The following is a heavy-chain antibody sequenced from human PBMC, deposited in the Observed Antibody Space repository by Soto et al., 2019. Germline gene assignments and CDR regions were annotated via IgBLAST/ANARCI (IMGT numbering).Heavy chain of an antibody. D-gene: IGHD2-2*01. V-gene: IGHV3-21*01. J-gene: IGHJ6*03. Sequence: GGSLRLSCAASGFTFSSYSLNWVRQAPGKGLEWVSSISSSSSYIYYADSVKGRFTISRDNAKNSLYLQMNSLRAEDTAVYYCARDDCSSTSRSGVMDFWGTGIMVTVSS. CDR2: ISSSSSYI. CDR3: ARDDCSSTSRSGVMDF. CDR1: GFTFSSYS.